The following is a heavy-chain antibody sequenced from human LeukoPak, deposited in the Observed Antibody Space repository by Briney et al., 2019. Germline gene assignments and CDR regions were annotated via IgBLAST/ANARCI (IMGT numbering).Heavy chain of an antibody. Sequence: ASVKVSCKASGGTFSSYAISWVRQAPGQGLEWMGGIIPIFGTANYAQKFQGRVTITADESTSTAYMELSSLRSEDTAVYYCARGPQGLYSSGWKQFDYWGQGTLVTVSS. J-gene: IGHJ4*02. CDR3: ARGPQGLYSSGWKQFDY. CDR1: GGTFSSYA. V-gene: IGHV1-69*01. D-gene: IGHD6-19*01. CDR2: IIPIFGTA.